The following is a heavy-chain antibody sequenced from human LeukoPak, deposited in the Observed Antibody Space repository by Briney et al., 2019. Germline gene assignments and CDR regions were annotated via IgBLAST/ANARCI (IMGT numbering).Heavy chain of an antibody. V-gene: IGHV1-2*02. J-gene: IGHJ3*02. Sequence: ASVKVPCKASGYTLTGYYIHWVRQAPGQGLEWMGWINPNSGGTNYAQKFQGRVTMTSDTSISTAYMELSRLRSDDAALYYCARAGLGSGGSHDPFDIWGQGTMVTVSS. D-gene: IGHD2-15*01. CDR3: ARAGLGSGGSHDPFDI. CDR1: GYTLTGYY. CDR2: INPNSGGT.